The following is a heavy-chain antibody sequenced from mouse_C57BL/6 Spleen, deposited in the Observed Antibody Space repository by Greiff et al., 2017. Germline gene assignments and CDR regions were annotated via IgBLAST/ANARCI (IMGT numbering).Heavy chain of an antibody. V-gene: IGHV1-55*01. CDR2: IYPGSGST. CDR3: AGDSDYGDPFDY. J-gene: IGHJ2*01. CDR1: GYTFTSYW. Sequence: QVQLQQPGAELVKPGASVKMSCKASGYTFTSYWITWVKQRPGQGLEWIGDIYPGSGSTNYNEKFKSKATLTVDTSSSTAYMQLSSLTSEDSAVYYCAGDSDYGDPFDYWGQGTTLTVSS. D-gene: IGHD2-13*01.